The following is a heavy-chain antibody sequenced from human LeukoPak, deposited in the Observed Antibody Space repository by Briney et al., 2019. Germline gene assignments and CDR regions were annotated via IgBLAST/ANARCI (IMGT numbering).Heavy chain of an antibody. CDR2: IIPILGIA. V-gene: IGHV1-69*04. CDR1: RGTFSSYA. D-gene: IGHD5-18*01. Sequence: SVKVSCKASRGTFSSYAISWVRQAPGQGLEWMGRIIPILGIANYAQKFQGRVTITADKSTSTAYMELSSLRSEDTAVYYCARPRGYSYGYGYLPFDYWGQGTLVTVSS. J-gene: IGHJ4*02. CDR3: ARPRGYSYGYGYLPFDY.